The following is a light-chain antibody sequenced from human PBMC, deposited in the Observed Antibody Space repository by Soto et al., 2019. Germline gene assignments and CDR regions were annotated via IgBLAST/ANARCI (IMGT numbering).Light chain of an antibody. CDR3: QQLNSYPRVT. J-gene: IGKJ4*01. CDR1: QGISSY. Sequence: DIQLTQSPSFLSASVGDRVTITCRASQGISSYLDWYQQKPGKAPKLLIYVASTLQSGVPSRFSGSGSGTEFTLTISSLQHEDFATYYCQQLNSYPRVTFGEGTQVEIK. V-gene: IGKV1-9*01. CDR2: VAS.